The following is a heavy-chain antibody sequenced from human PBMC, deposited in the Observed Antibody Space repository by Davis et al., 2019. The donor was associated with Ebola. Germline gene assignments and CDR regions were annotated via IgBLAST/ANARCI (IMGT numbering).Heavy chain of an antibody. Sequence: GESLKISCRGSGYFFTYYWIAWVRQMPGKGLEWMGIVFPGNSNTRYSPSFQGQVTISADKSISTAYLQWSSLKASDTAMYYCARLSAYYYYYYGMDVWGKGTTVTVSS. CDR3: ARLSAYYYYYYGMDV. CDR1: GYFFTYYW. J-gene: IGHJ6*04. V-gene: IGHV5-51*01. CDR2: VFPGNSNT.